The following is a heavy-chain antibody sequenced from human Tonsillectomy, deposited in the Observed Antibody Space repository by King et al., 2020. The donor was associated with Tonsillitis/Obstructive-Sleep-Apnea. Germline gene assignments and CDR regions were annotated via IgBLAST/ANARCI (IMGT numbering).Heavy chain of an antibody. CDR3: ARGGTGTNFDY. D-gene: IGHD1-7*01. CDR2: IYYSGNT. J-gene: IGHJ4*02. V-gene: IGHV4-39*01. CDR1: GGSISSSSYY. Sequence: QLQESGPGLVKPSENLSLTCTVSGGSISSSSYYWGWIRQPPGKGLEWIGSIYYSGNTYYNPSLKSGVTISVDTSKNQFSLKLGSVTAADTAVYYCARGGTGTNFDYWGQGTQVTVSS.